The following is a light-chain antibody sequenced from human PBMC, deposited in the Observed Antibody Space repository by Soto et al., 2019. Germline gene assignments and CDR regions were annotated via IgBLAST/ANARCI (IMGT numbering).Light chain of an antibody. CDR1: QSVRSNY. J-gene: IGKJ3*01. CDR3: QQYGTSPFT. CDR2: DAS. V-gene: IGKV3D-20*01. Sequence: EIVLTQSPATLSLSPGERATLSCGASQSVRSNYVAWFQQKPGLAPRLLIYDASSRATGIPDRFRGSGSGTDFTLTISRLEPEDFAVYYCQQYGTSPFTFGPGTKVDI.